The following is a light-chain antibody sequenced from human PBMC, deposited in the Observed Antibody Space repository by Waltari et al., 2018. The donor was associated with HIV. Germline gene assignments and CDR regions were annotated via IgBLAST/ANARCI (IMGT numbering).Light chain of an antibody. CDR1: SSNTGAGYA. V-gene: IGLV1-40*01. CDR3: QSYDRSLSVWV. J-gene: IGLJ3*02. CDR2: DNT. Sequence: QSVLTQPPSVSGAPGQRVTISCTGSSSNTGAGYAVHRYQHLPGTAPRLLIYDNTIRPSGVPDRFSGSKSGTSASLAIAGLQDEDEAVYYCQSYDRSLSVWVFGGGTKVTVL.